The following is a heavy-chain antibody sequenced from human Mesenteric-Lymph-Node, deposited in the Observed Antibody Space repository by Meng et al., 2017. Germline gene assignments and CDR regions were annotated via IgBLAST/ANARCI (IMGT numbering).Heavy chain of an antibody. J-gene: IGHJ5*02. CDR2: IYNGVNI. V-gene: IGHV4-30-2*01. D-gene: IGHD3-10*01. CDR3: VRDTRRGGGWFDP. CDR1: GDSITNGDSS. Sequence: QASDPGLTQPSTPLSLPCTVSGDSITNGDSSWPWIRQPPGKGLEWIVYIYNGVNIYYTPSLRSRVTISVDKSRNQFSLKLTSVSAADTAVYYCVRDTRRGGGWFDPWGQGTLVTVSS.